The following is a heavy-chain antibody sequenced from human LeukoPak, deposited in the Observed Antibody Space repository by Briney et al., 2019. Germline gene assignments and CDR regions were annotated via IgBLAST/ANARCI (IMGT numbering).Heavy chain of an antibody. V-gene: IGHV3-23*01. J-gene: IGHJ4*02. CDR2: ISGSGGST. CDR1: GFTFNRNA. CDR3: AKGVSSGYYPVYFDY. D-gene: IGHD3-22*01. Sequence: TGGSLRLSCAASGFTFNRNAISWVRQAPGKGLEWVSAISGSGGSTYYADSVKGRFTISRDNSKNTLYLQTNSLRAEDTAVYYCAKGVSSGYYPVYFDYWGQGTLVTVSS.